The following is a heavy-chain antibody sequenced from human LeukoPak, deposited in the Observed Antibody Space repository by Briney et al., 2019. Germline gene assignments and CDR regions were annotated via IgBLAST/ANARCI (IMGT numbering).Heavy chain of an antibody. CDR3: ARVSSSWYWALNY. CDR2: MNPNSGNT. Sequence: ASVTVSCKASGYTFTSYDINWVRQATGQGLEWMGWMNPNSGNTGYAQKFQGRVTMTRNTSISTAYMELSSLRSEDTAVYYCARVSSSWYWALNYWGQGTLVTVSS. CDR1: GYTFTSYD. D-gene: IGHD6-13*01. J-gene: IGHJ4*02. V-gene: IGHV1-8*01.